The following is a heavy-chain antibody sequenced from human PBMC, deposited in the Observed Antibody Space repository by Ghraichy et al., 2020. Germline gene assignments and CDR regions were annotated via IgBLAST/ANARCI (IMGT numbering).Heavy chain of an antibody. V-gene: IGHV4-59*01. Sequence: TLSLTCTVSGGSISSYYWSWIRQPPGKGLEWIGYIYYSGSTNYNPSLKSRVTIPVDTSKNQFSLKLSSVTAADTAVYYCASYTGYSSSWGGFDYWGQGTLVTVSS. CDR1: GGSISSYY. CDR2: IYYSGST. D-gene: IGHD6-13*01. CDR3: ASYTGYSSSWGGFDY. J-gene: IGHJ4*02.